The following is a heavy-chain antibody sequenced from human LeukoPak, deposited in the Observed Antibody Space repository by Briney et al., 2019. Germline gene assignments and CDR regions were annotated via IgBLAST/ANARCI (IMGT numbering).Heavy chain of an antibody. CDR3: ARSRFPSGSYSPHYYYYYGMDV. CDR1: GGTFSSYA. V-gene: IGHV1-69*04. D-gene: IGHD1-26*01. CDR2: IIPILGIA. J-gene: IGHJ6*02. Sequence: SVKVSCKASGGTFSSYAISWVRQAPGQGLEWMGRIIPILGIANYAQKFQGRVTITADKSTSTAYMELSSLRSEDTAVYYCARSRFPSGSYSPHYYYYYGMDVWGQGTTVTVSS.